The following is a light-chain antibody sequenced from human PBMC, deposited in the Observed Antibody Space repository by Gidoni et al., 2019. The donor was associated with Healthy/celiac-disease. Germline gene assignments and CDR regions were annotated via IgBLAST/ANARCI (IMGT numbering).Light chain of an antibody. CDR3: QQSYSTPLS. CDR1: QSISSY. Sequence: LQMTQSPSSLSASVGDRVTITCRASQSISSYLNWYQQKPGKAPKLLIYAASSLQSGVPSRFSGSGSGTDFTLTSSSMQPEDFATYYCQQSYSTPLSFGGGTKVEIK. J-gene: IGKJ4*01. V-gene: IGKV1-39*01. CDR2: AAS.